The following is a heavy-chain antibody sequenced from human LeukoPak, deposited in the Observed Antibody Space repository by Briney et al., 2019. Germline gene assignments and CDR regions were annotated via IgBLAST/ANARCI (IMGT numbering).Heavy chain of an antibody. V-gene: IGHV1-2*02. D-gene: IGHD1/OR15-1a*01. CDR1: GYTFTGYY. CDR3: ARLLGTWNTFDY. Sequence: ASVKVSCKASGYTFTGYYMHWVLQAPGQGLEWMGWINPNSGGTNYAQKFQGRVTMTRDTSISTAYMELSRLRSDDTAVYYCARLLGTWNTFDYWGQGTLVTVSS. CDR2: INPNSGGT. J-gene: IGHJ4*02.